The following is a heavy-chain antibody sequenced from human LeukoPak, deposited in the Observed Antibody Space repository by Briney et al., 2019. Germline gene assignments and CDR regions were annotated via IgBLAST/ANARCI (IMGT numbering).Heavy chain of an antibody. CDR1: GGSISSGGYS. Sequence: SQTLSLTCAVSGGSISSGGYSWSWIRQPPGKGLEWIGYIYHSGSTCYNPSLKSRVTISVDRSKNQFSLKLSSVTAADTAVYYCARANIDGYFDYWGQGTLVTVSS. J-gene: IGHJ4*02. D-gene: IGHD2/OR15-2a*01. CDR3: ARANIDGYFDY. CDR2: IYHSGST. V-gene: IGHV4-30-2*01.